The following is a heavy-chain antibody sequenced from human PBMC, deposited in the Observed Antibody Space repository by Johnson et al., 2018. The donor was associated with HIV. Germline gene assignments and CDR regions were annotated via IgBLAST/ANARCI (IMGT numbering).Heavy chain of an antibody. V-gene: IGHV3-13*01. CDR2: IGTAGDT. J-gene: IGHJ3*01. D-gene: IGHD3-10*01. Sequence: VQLVESGGGVVQPGRSLRLSCAASGFTFSSYAMSWVRQATGKGLEWVSAIGTAGDTYYPGSVKGRFTISRDNAKNSLDLQMTSLRNDDTALYYCARDAYGSGSYFPTSTDAFDLWGQGTMVIVSS. CDR1: GFTFSSYA. CDR3: ARDAYGSGSYFPTSTDAFDL.